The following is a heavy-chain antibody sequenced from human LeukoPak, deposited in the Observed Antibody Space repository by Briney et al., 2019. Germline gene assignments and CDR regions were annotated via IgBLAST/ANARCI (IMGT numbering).Heavy chain of an antibody. CDR2: VSYDGSNK. CDR1: GFTFSSYA. V-gene: IGHV3-30*04. Sequence: GGSLRLSCAASGFTFSSYAMHWVRQAPGKGLEWVAVVSYDGSNKYYADSVKGRFTISRDNSKNTLYLQMNSLRAEDTAVYYCARELGYCSGGSCYSTDAFDIWGQGTMVTVSS. CDR3: ARELGYCSGGSCYSTDAFDI. D-gene: IGHD2-15*01. J-gene: IGHJ3*02.